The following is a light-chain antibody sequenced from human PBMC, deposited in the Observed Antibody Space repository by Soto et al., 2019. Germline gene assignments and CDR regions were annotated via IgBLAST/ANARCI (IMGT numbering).Light chain of an antibody. J-gene: IGLJ2*01. CDR1: SSDVGGYKY. CDR3: SSSASSSTLVV. Sequence: QSVLTQPASVSGSPGQSITISCTGTSSDVGGYKYVSWYQQYPGTAPKLMIYDVSNRPSGVSSRFSGSKSGNTASLTISGLQAEDEAHYYCSSSASSSTLVVFGGGTKLTVL. CDR2: DVS. V-gene: IGLV2-14*01.